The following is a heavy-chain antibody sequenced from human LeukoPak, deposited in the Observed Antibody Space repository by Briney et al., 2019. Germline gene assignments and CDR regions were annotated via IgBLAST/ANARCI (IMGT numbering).Heavy chain of an antibody. CDR2: ISSSGSNI. J-gene: IGHJ6*04. Sequence: GGSLRLSCAASGFTFSSYEMKWVRQAPGKGVEWGSYISSSGSNIYYADSVKGRFTISRDNAKNSLYLQMNSLRAEDTAVYYCAELGITMIGGVWGKGTTVTISS. CDR3: AELGITMIGGV. CDR1: GFTFSSYE. D-gene: IGHD3-10*02. V-gene: IGHV3-48*03.